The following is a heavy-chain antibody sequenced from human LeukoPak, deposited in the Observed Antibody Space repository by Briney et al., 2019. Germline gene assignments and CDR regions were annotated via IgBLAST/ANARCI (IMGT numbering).Heavy chain of an antibody. CDR3: AREGNCGGDCYSAGYYFDY. V-gene: IGHV1-2*02. J-gene: IGHJ4*02. D-gene: IGHD2-21*02. Sequence: ASVKVSCKASGYSFTIYYLHWLRQAPGQGLEWMGWINPDTGGTYYAQKFKGRVTISRDTSINTAYMEVSRLTSDDTAVYYCAREGNCGGDCYSAGYYFDYWGQGTLVTVSS. CDR1: GYSFTIYY. CDR2: INPDTGGT.